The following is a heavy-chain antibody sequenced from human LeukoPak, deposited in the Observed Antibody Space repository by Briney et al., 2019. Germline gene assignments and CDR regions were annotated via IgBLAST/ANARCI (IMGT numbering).Heavy chain of an antibody. V-gene: IGHV1-8*01. CDR3: ARGYSSGWYLFDP. CDR1: GYTFTSYD. CDR2: MNPNSGNT. Sequence: ASVKVSCKASGYTFTSYDINWVRQATGQGLEWMGWMNPNSGNTGYAQKFQGRVTMTRNTSISTAYMELGSLRSEDSAVYYCARGYSSGWYLFDPWGQGTLVTVSS. D-gene: IGHD6-19*01. J-gene: IGHJ5*02.